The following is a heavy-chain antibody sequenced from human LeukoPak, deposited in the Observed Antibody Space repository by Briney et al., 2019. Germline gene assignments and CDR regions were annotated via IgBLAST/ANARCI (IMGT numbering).Heavy chain of an antibody. D-gene: IGHD3-22*01. CDR3: AKMYQYYYDSSGYYPSSYYFDY. CDR2: IKQDGSAQ. Sequence: PGGSLRLSCAASGFTFSRYWMNWVRQAPGKGLEWVANIKQDGSAQNYVDSVKGRFTISRDNAGNSLYLQMNSLRAEDTAVYYCAKMYQYYYDSSGYYPSSYYFDYWGQGTLVTVSS. V-gene: IGHV3-7*03. J-gene: IGHJ4*02. CDR1: GFTFSRYW.